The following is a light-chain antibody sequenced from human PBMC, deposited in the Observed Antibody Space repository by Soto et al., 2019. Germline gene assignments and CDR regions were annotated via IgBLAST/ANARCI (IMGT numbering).Light chain of an antibody. CDR1: SSDVGSHNL. CDR2: EAS. CDR3: CSNAAGSTYV. J-gene: IGLJ1*01. V-gene: IGLV2-23*01. Sequence: QSVPTQLASVSRSPGQSITISCTGTSSDVGSHNLVSWYQQFPGTAPKLIIFEASKRPPGVSNCFSGSKSGSTASRTISGLQAEDEADYYCCSNAAGSTYVFGSGTKVTVL.